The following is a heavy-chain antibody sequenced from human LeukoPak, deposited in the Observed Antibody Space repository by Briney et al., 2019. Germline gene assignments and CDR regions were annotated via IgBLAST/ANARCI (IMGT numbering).Heavy chain of an antibody. CDR3: ARAYYGSGVVNAFDI. V-gene: IGHV4-39*01. J-gene: IGHJ3*02. CDR2: IYYSGST. Sequence: SENLSRNCTVYGGSISSSSYYWGWIRQPPGKGLEWIGSIYYSGSTYYNPSLKSRVTISVDTSKNQFSLKLSSVTAADTAVYYCARAYYGSGVVNAFDIWGQGTMVTVSS. D-gene: IGHD3-10*01. CDR1: GGSISSSSYY.